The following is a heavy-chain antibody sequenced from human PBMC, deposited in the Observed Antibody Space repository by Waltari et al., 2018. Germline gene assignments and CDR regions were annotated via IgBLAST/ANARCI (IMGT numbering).Heavy chain of an antibody. CDR2: IYYSGST. V-gene: IGHV4-59*01. Sequence: QVQLQESGPGLVKPSETLSLTCTVSGGSISSYYWSWIRQPPGKGLEWIGYIYYSGSTNYNPSLKSRVTISVDTSKNQFSLKLSSVTAADTAVYYWARDYYDSSGYDYWGQGTLVNVSS. J-gene: IGHJ4*02. CDR3: ARDYYDSSGYDY. D-gene: IGHD3-22*01. CDR1: GGSISSYY.